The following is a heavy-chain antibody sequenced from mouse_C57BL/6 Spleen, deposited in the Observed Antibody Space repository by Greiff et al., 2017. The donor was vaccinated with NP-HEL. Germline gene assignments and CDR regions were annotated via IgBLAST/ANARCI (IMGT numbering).Heavy chain of an antibody. CDR2: INPNNGGT. J-gene: IGHJ1*03. Sequence: EVQLQQSGPELVKPGASVKISCKASGYTFTDYYMNWVKQSHGKSLEWIGDINPNNGGTSYNQKFKGKATLTVDKSSSTAYMELRSLTSEDSAVYYCARYDYPVFDVWGTGTTVTVSS. D-gene: IGHD2-4*01. CDR1: GYTFTDYY. V-gene: IGHV1-26*01. CDR3: ARYDYPVFDV.